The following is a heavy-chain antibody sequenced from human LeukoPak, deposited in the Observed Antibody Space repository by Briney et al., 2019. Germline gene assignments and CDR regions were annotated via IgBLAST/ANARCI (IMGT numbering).Heavy chain of an antibody. CDR2: IYYSGNT. V-gene: IGHV4-39*01. CDR3: ARRRAGRDWFDP. J-gene: IGHJ5*02. CDR1: GDSINSPDL. D-gene: IGHD6-19*01. Sequence: SGTLSLTCTVSGDSINSPDLWSWVRQPPGQGLEWIGSIYYSGNTYYNPSLKSRVTISVDTSKNQFSLKLSSVTATDTAVYYCARRRAGRDWFDPWGQGTLVTVSS.